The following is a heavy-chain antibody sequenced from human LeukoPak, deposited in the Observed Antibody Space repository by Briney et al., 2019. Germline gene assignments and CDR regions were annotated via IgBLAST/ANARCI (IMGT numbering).Heavy chain of an antibody. CDR2: ISYDGRNK. CDR3: ARPHCSGGSCYVDY. J-gene: IGHJ4*02. Sequence: GGSLRLSCAASGFTFGSYVMHWVRQAPGKGLDWVAGISYDGRNKYYADSVKGRFTISRDNSKNTLYLQVDSLRAEDTAVCHCARPHCSGGSCYVDYWGQGTLVTVSS. D-gene: IGHD2-15*01. V-gene: IGHV3-30*01. CDR1: GFTFGSYV.